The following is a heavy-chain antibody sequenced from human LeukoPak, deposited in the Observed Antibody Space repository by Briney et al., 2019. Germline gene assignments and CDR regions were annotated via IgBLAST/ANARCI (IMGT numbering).Heavy chain of an antibody. CDR1: GFTFDDYA. D-gene: IGHD6-19*01. CDR3: AKGLRSNRAVAGTDF. Sequence: GGSLRLSCAASGFTFDDYAMHWVRQARGKGLEWVSGISWNSGSIGYADSVKGRFTISRDNAKNSLYLQMNSLRAEDTALYYCAKGLRSNRAVAGTDFWGQGTLVTVSS. V-gene: IGHV3-9*01. J-gene: IGHJ4*02. CDR2: ISWNSGSI.